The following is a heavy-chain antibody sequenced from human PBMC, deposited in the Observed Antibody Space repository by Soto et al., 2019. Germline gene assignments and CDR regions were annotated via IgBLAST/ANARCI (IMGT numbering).Heavy chain of an antibody. V-gene: IGHV4-31*03. D-gene: IGHD4-17*01. J-gene: IGHJ6*02. CDR2: IFDSGST. CDR1: VGSISSGGYF. Sequence: QVQLQESGPGLVKPSQTLSLTCSVSVGSISSGGYFWSWIRQHPGKGLEWIGYIFDSGSTYYNPSRKSGVTISVDPSKIQFSLRLRSVTAADTAVYYCARGTYGDYHYYGMDVWGQGTTVSVSS. CDR3: ARGTYGDYHYYGMDV.